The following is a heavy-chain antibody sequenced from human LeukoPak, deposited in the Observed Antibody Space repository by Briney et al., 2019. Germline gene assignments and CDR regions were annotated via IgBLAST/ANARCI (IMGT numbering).Heavy chain of an antibody. J-gene: IGHJ4*02. CDR2: IHYSGST. Sequence: PSETLSLTCTVSGGSISNYYWSWIRQPPGKGLDWIVYIHYSGSTNYNPSLKSRVTISMDTSKNQFSLKLTSVTAADTAVYYCARLDGNWNYFDYWGLGTLVTVSS. V-gene: IGHV4-59*08. CDR1: GGSISNYY. CDR3: ARLDGNWNYFDY. D-gene: IGHD1-20*01.